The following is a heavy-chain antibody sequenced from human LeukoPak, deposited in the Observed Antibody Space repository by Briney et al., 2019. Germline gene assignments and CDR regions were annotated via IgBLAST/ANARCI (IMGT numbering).Heavy chain of an antibody. V-gene: IGHV4-30-2*01. CDR1: GGSISSGGYY. CDR3: ARVRVAAAGRYYYYGMDV. CDR2: INHSGST. Sequence: SQTLSLTCTVSGGSISSGGYYWSWIRQPPGKGLEWIGEINHSGSTNYNPSLKSRVTISVDTSKNQFSLKLSSVTAADTAVYYCARVRVAAAGRYYYYGMDVWGQGTTVTVSS. J-gene: IGHJ6*02. D-gene: IGHD6-13*01.